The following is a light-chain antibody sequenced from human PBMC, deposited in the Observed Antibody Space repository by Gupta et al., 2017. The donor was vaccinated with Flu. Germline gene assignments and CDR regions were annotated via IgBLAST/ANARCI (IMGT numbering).Light chain of an antibody. J-gene: IGLJ2*01. V-gene: IGLV3-1*01. CDR2: QNN. Sequence: SYDLSQPPPVSVSPGQTASITCSGDNLENKYVCWYQQKPGQSPVLIIYQNNLRPSGIPERFSGSNSGNTATLTISGTQAVDDADYCCQAWDSSSVVFGGGTKLTVL. CDR1: NLENKY. CDR3: QAWDSSSVV.